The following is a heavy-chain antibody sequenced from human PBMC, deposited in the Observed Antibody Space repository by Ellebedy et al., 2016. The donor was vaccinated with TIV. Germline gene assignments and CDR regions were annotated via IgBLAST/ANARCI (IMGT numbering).Heavy chain of an antibody. CDR3: AEDPPGY. Sequence: MPSETLSLTCIVSDGSISSRNSFRGWSRQAPGKGLEWIGSIHTNGNTYYKPSLKSRLTISLDTSQNLFSLKLTSVTAADTAVYYCAEDPPGYWGQGMLVTVSS. V-gene: IGHV4-39*07. CDR2: IHTNGNT. J-gene: IGHJ4*02. CDR1: DGSISSRNSF.